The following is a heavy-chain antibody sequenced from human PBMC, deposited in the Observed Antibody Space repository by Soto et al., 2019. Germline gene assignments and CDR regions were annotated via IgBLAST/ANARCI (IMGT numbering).Heavy chain of an antibody. CDR2: IKQDGSEK. D-gene: IGHD2-2*01. CDR3: AREKDIVLVPAAREGYYYYGMDV. CDR1: GFTFSSYW. J-gene: IGHJ6*02. Sequence: PGCSLRLSCAASGFTFSSYWMTWSRQNPGKGLEWVANIKQDGSEKSYVDSVKGRFTISRDNAKDSLYVQMNSLRAEDTAVYYCAREKDIVLVPAAREGYYYYGMDVWGQGTTVTVSS. V-gene: IGHV3-7*01.